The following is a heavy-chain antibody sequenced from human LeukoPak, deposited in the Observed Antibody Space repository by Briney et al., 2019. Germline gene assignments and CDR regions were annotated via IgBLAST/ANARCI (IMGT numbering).Heavy chain of an antibody. J-gene: IGHJ5*02. CDR1: GYSISSGYY. CDR2: IYHSGST. CDR3: ARAYYDSSGYYYWFDP. V-gene: IGHV4-38-2*02. D-gene: IGHD3-22*01. Sequence: SETLSLTCTVSGYSISSGYYWGWIRQPPGKGLEWIGSIYHSGSTNYNPSLKSRVTISVDTSKNQFSLKLSSVTAADTAVYYCARAYYDSSGYYYWFDPWGQGTLVTVSS.